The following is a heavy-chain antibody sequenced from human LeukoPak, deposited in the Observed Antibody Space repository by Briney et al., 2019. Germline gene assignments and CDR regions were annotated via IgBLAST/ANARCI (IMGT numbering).Heavy chain of an antibody. J-gene: IGHJ4*02. CDR2: IYTSGST. CDR3: ARDSSSWYAYFDY. Sequence: SETLSLTCTVSGGSISSYYWSWLRQPAGKGLEWIGRIYTSGSTNYNPSLKSRVTMSVDTSKNQFPLKLSSVTAADTAVYYCARDSSSWYAYFDYWGQGTLVTVSS. D-gene: IGHD6-13*01. CDR1: GGSISSYY. V-gene: IGHV4-4*07.